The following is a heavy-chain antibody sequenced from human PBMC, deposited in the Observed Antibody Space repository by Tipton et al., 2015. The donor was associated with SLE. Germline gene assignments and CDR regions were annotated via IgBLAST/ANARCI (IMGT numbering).Heavy chain of an antibody. CDR2: IRGSGDST. CDR3: AKDRWGYYDLDV. Sequence: SLRLSCAASGFTFSSYVMSWVRQAPGKGLEWVSSIRGSGDSTYYADSVKGRFTISRDNSKNTLYLQMNRLGAKDTAVYYCAKDRWGYYDLDVWGKGTTVTISS. J-gene: IGHJ6*03. D-gene: IGHD3-16*01. CDR1: GFTFSSYV. V-gene: IGHV3-23*01.